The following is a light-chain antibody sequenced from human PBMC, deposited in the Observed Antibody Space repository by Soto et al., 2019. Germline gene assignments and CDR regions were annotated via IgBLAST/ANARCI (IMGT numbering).Light chain of an antibody. V-gene: IGKV3-20*01. CDR2: GAS. J-gene: IGKJ1*01. CDR3: QQYGSSPET. Sequence: NVLRQCPGTLSVSPGDRATLSCRPSQSVSSSYLAWYQQKPGQAPRLLIYGASSRATGIPDRFSGSGSGTDFTLTISRLEPEDFAVYYCQQYGSSPETFGQGTKVDIK. CDR1: QSVSSSY.